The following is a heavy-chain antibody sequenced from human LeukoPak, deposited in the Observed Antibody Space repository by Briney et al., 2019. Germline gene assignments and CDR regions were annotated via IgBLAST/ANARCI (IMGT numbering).Heavy chain of an antibody. J-gene: IGHJ4*02. D-gene: IGHD3-3*01. CDR3: ARHLEGIGVDY. Sequence: KPSETLSPTCTVSGGSISSYYWSWIRQPPGKGLEWIGYIYYSGSTNYNPSLKSRVTMSVDTSKNQFSLKLSSVTAADTAVYYCARHLEGIGVDYWGQGTLVTVSS. CDR2: IYYSGST. V-gene: IGHV4-59*08. CDR1: GGSISSYY.